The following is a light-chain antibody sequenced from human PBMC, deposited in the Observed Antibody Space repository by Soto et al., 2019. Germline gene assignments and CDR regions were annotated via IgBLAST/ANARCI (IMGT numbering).Light chain of an antibody. CDR2: EVT. V-gene: IGLV2-23*02. Sequence: QSALTQPASVSGSPGQSITISCTGTSSDVGSYNLVSWYQHHPDTAPKLIIYEVTKRPSGVSNRFSASKSGNTASLTISGLQAEDDADYYCCSYAPTRNSYVFGSGTKVTVL. CDR3: CSYAPTRNSYV. CDR1: SSDVGSYNL. J-gene: IGLJ1*01.